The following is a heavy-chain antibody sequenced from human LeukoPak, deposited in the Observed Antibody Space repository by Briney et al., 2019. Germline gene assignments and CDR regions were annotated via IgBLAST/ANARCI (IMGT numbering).Heavy chain of an antibody. CDR2: IKQDGSEK. CDR3: AKDLDSSGSYGMDV. V-gene: IGHV3-7*03. Sequence: GGSLRLSCAASGFTFRSNWMSWVRQAPGKGLEWVAIIKQDGSEKYYVDSVKGRFTISRDNAKNSLYLQMNSLRAEDTALYYCAKDLDSSGSYGMDVWGQGTTVTVSS. J-gene: IGHJ6*02. CDR1: GFTFRSNW. D-gene: IGHD3-22*01.